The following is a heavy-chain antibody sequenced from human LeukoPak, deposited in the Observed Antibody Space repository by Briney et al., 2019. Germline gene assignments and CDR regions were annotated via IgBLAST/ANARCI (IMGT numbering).Heavy chain of an antibody. J-gene: IGHJ6*02. CDR1: GVTFSSYA. V-gene: IGHV3-23*01. CDR3: AKGGRDYYASGSYYSRLYDMDV. Sequence: GGSLRLSCEASGVTFSSYAMSWVRQAPGKGLEWVSAISGSGDSTYYADSVKGRFTVSRDNSKNTLYLQMNSLRVEDTAVYYCAKGGRDYYASGSYYSRLYDMDVWGQGTTVAVSS. D-gene: IGHD3-10*01. CDR2: ISGSGDST.